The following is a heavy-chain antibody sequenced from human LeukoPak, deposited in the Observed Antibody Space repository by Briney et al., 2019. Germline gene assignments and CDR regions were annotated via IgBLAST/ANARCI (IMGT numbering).Heavy chain of an antibody. CDR1: GFTFSNYA. V-gene: IGHV3-23*01. CDR2: ISGSGGGT. Sequence: PGGSLRLSCAASGFTFSNYAMSWVRQAPGKGLEWVSTISGSGGGTNYADSVKGRFIISRDNSKNTLYLQMNSLRAEDTAVLYCAKLSGSTYSLWYFDYWGQGTLVTVSS. J-gene: IGHJ4*02. D-gene: IGHD3-10*01. CDR3: AKLSGSTYSLWYFDY.